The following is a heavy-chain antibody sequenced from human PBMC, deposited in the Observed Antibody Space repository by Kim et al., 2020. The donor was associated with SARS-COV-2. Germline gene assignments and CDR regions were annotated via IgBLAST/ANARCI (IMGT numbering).Heavy chain of an antibody. CDR3: AREALLGHFDWLLEGPNAFDI. J-gene: IGHJ3*02. CDR1: GLTFSSYS. CDR2: ISSSSSYI. V-gene: IGHV3-21*01. Sequence: GGSLRLSCAASGLTFSSYSRNWVRQAPGKGLEWVSSISSSSSYIYYADPVKGRFTISRDNAKNSLYLQMNSLRAEDTAVYYCAREALLGHFDWLLEGPNAFDIWGQGTMVTVSS. D-gene: IGHD3-9*01.